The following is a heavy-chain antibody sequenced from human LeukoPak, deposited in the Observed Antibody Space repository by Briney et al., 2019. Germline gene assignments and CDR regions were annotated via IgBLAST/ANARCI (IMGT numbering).Heavy chain of an antibody. Sequence: GSLRLSCAASGFTFSSYAMHWVRQAPGKGLEWVAVISYDGSNKYYADSVKGRFTISRDNSKNTLYLQMNSLRAEDTAVYYRARDRYYYDSSGYSAYWGQGTLVTVSS. J-gene: IGHJ4*02. V-gene: IGHV3-30-3*01. CDR3: ARDRYYYDSSGYSAY. CDR1: GFTFSSYA. D-gene: IGHD3-22*01. CDR2: ISYDGSNK.